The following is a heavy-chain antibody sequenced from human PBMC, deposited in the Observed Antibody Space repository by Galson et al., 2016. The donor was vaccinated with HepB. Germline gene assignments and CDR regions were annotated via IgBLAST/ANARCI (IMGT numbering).Heavy chain of an antibody. D-gene: IGHD6-13*01. J-gene: IGHJ6*03. V-gene: IGHV4-61*02. CDR2: RSTSGST. CDR3: ARESSRTSVKWRRYNYYYMDV. CDR1: GGSISSGNYY. Sequence: LTCTVSGGSISSGNYYWSWIRQPAGEGLEWIGRRSTSGSTNYNPSLKSRVTLSVDTSKNQFSLKLSSVAAADTAVYYCARESSRTSVKWRRYNYYYMDVWGNGTTVTVSS.